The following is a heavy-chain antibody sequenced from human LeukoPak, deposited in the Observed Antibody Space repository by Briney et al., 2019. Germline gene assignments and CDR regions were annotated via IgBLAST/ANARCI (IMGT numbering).Heavy chain of an antibody. CDR2: INPNSGGT. V-gene: IGHV1-2*02. CDR3: AREIRSSGWYY. D-gene: IGHD6-19*01. Sequence: GASVKVSCKASGYTFTGYYMHWVRQAPGQGLEWMGWINPNSGGTNYAQKVQGRVTMTRDTSISTAYMELSRLRSDDTAVYYCAREIRSSGWYYWGQGTLVTVSS. CDR1: GYTFTGYY. J-gene: IGHJ4*02.